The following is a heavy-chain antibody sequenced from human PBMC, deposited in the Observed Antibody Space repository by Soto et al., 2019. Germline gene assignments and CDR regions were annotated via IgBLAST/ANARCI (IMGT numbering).Heavy chain of an antibody. V-gene: IGHV4-59*01. CDR3: ARDRYFYDSRGYYRTLDA. CDR1: GGSFSNDY. J-gene: IGHJ5*02. Sequence: QVQLQESGPGLVKPSETLSLSCSISGGSFSNDYWTWIRQSPGKGLEWIGYIFHSGITAYNPSVKSRVTSSIDKSRNLFSLTLTSVTAADTAVYYCARDRYFYDSRGYYRTLDAWGQGTLVTVSS. CDR2: IFHSGIT. D-gene: IGHD3-22*01.